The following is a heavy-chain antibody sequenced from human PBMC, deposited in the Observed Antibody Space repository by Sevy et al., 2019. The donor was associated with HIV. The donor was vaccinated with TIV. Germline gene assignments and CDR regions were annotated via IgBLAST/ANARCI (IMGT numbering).Heavy chain of an antibody. D-gene: IGHD3-22*01. CDR3: ARDRYYDGSGYYYYYYGMDV. CDR1: GLSVSDNY. Sequence: GGSLRLSCAASGLSVSDNYMNWVRQAPGKGLELVSVIYSDGRTYYADSVKDRFTISRDNSKNTLYLHMNNLRPEDTAVYYCARDRYYDGSGYYYYYYGMDVWGQGTTVTVSS. V-gene: IGHV3-66*01. J-gene: IGHJ6*02. CDR2: IYSDGRT.